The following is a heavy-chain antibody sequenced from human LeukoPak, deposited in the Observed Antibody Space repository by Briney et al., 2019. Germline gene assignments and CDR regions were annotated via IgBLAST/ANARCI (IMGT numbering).Heavy chain of an antibody. CDR3: ARAVFPKLRFDP. CDR2: IYYSGST. CDR1: GGSIRSGAYY. V-gene: IGHV4-31*03. Sequence: SQTLSLTCNVSGGSIRSGAYYWTWIRQHPGKGLEWIGYIYYSGSTHYNPSLKSRITISVDASQNQFSLKLTSVTAADTAVYYCARAVFPKLRFDPWGQGTLVTVSS. D-gene: IGHD3-3*01. J-gene: IGHJ5*02.